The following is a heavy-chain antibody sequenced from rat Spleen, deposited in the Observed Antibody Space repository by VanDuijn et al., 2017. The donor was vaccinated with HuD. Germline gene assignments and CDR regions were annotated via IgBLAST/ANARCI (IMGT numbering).Heavy chain of an antibody. V-gene: IGHV3-1*01. CDR3: TMSAYYSSYTRLMDV. CDR1: GYSITSNY. J-gene: IGHJ4*01. D-gene: IGHD1-2*01. CDR2: ISYSGSS. Sequence: EVQLQDSGPGLVKPSQSLSLTCSVTGYSITSNYWGWIRKFPGNKMEWMGYISYSGSSNYNPSLKSRISITRDTSKNQFFLQLNSVTTEDTATYYCTMSAYYSSYTRLMDVWGQGASVTVSS.